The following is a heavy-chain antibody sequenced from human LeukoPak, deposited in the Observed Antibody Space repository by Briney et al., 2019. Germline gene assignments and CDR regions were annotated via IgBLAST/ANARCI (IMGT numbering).Heavy chain of an antibody. CDR2: ISAYNGNT. D-gene: IGHD3-22*01. CDR3: ARAYYYDSSGYYPYFDY. CDR1: GYTFTSYG. V-gene: IGHV1-18*01. J-gene: IGHJ4*02. Sequence: GASVKVSCKASGYTFTSYGISWVRQAPGQGLEWMGWISAYNGNTNYAQKLQGRVTMTTDTSTSTAYMELRSLRSDDTAVYYCARAYYYDSSGYYPYFDYWGQGTLVTVSS.